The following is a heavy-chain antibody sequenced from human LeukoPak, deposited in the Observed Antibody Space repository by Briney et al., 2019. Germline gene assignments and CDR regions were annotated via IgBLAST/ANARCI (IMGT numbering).Heavy chain of an antibody. Sequence: GGSLRLSCAASGFGFGSCNMYWVRQAPGKGLEWVANIKQDGSEKYYVDSVKGRFTISRDNAKNSLYLQMNSLRAEDTAVYYCARDYSRYSSSSDYFDYWGQGTLVTVSS. CDR2: IKQDGSEK. CDR3: ARDYSRYSSSSDYFDY. D-gene: IGHD6-6*01. CDR1: GFGFGSCN. J-gene: IGHJ4*02. V-gene: IGHV3-7*01.